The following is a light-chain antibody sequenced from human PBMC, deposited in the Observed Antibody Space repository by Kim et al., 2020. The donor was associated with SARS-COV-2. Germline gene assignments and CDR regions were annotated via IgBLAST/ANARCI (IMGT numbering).Light chain of an antibody. CDR1: QSVSSP. Sequence: LAPGDRASLSCRASQSVSSPLAWYQQKPGQPPSLLIYETSNRATGSPARFSGSWSGTDFTLTISNLEPEDFAGYYCQQRSNWPLTFGGGTKVDIK. J-gene: IGKJ4*01. CDR3: QQRSNWPLT. V-gene: IGKV3-11*01. CDR2: ETS.